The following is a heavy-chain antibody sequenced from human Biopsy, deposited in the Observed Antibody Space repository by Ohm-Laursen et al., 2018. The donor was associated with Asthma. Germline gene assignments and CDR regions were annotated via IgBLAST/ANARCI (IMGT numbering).Heavy chain of an antibody. CDR1: GDSFSNYA. CDR3: ARGYSGSDRIVYYYSGLEV. V-gene: IGHV1-69*13. J-gene: IGHJ6*02. D-gene: IGHD5-12*01. Sequence: ASVKVSCKSSGDSFSNYAISWVRQAPGQGLEWMGGLIPVLGTPDHAQLFEGRVTITADESTSTAYMELSSLSSEDTAVYYCARGYSGSDRIVYYYSGLEVWGQGTTVTVSS. CDR2: LIPVLGTP.